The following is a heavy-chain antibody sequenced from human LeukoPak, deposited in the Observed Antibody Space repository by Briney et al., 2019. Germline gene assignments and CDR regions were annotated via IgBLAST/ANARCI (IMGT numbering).Heavy chain of an antibody. J-gene: IGHJ6*02. V-gene: IGHV4-59*08. CDR3: AGDYGGFEGVMDV. Sequence: PSETLSLTWTVSGVSMSACCWMWIRQPPGKGLEWIGYVHYSGSTNYNPSLRSRVTISVDTSKNQFSLKLSAVTAADTAVYYCAGDYGGFEGVMDVWGQGITVTVSS. CDR2: VHYSGST. D-gene: IGHD4-23*01. CDR1: GVSMSACC.